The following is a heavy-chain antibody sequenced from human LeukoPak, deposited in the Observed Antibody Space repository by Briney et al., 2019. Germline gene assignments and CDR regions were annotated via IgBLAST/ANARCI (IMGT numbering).Heavy chain of an antibody. CDR1: GFTFSSYW. Sequence: GGSLRLSCAASGFTFSSYWTHWVRQGPGKGLVWVSRISSDGSDTSYADSVRGRFTISRDNAKNTLYLQMNSLRAEDTAVYFCARDRYTGYDFDYWGQGTLVTVSS. CDR3: ARDRYTGYDFDY. CDR2: ISSDGSDT. J-gene: IGHJ4*02. V-gene: IGHV3-74*01. D-gene: IGHD5-12*01.